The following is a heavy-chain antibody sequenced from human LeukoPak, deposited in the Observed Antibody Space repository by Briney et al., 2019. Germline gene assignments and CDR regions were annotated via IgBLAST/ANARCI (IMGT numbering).Heavy chain of an antibody. Sequence: PGGSLRLSCAVSGFALSGYGVHWVRQAPGRGLEWVAFLLYDGSTQYYRDSVKGRFTISRDNSKITVYLQMNSLRVEDTAVYYCARRQAVGAMSDFDNWGEGTLVTVSS. V-gene: IGHV3-30*02. J-gene: IGHJ4*02. D-gene: IGHD1-26*01. CDR2: LLYDGSTQ. CDR3: ARRQAVGAMSDFDN. CDR1: GFALSGYG.